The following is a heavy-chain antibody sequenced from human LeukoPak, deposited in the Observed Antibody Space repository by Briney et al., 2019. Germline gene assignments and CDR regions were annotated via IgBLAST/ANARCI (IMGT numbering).Heavy chain of an antibody. CDR2: IYYSGST. D-gene: IGHD3-16*01. CDR3: ARWGSYIYPGY. Sequence: SETLSLTCTVSGGSISSGDYYWSWIRQPPGKGLEWIGYIYYSGSTYYNPSLKSRVTISVDTSKNQFSLKLSSVTAADTAVYYYARWGSYIYPGYWGPGTLVTVSS. V-gene: IGHV4-30-4*08. CDR1: GGSISSGDYY. J-gene: IGHJ4*02.